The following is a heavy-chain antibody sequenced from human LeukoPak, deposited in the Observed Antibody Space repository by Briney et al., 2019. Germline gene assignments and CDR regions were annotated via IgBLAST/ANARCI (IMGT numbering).Heavy chain of an antibody. Sequence: GGSLRLSCAASGFTFSSYSMNWVRQAPGKGLEWVSSISSSSSYIYYADSVKGRFTISGDNAKNSLYLQMNSLRAEDTAVYYCARIGVSYGMDVWGQGTTVTVSS. V-gene: IGHV3-21*01. CDR2: ISSSSSYI. D-gene: IGHD3-10*01. CDR1: GFTFSSYS. J-gene: IGHJ6*02. CDR3: ARIGVSYGMDV.